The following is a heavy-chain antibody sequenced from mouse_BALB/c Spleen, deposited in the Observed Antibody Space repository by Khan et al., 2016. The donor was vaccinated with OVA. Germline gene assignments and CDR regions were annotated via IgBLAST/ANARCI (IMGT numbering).Heavy chain of an antibody. V-gene: IGHV1-18*01. CDR2: INPKNGIT. J-gene: IGHJ4*01. CDR3: ARDAGRY. CDR1: GYTFTEYT. Sequence: VQLQQSGPELVKPGASVKISCKTSGYTFTEYTLHWVKQSHGKSLEWIGVINPKNGITSYNQKFKGKATLTVDKSSSTAYMEFRSLTSEDSADYYYARDAGRYWGQGTSVTVSS.